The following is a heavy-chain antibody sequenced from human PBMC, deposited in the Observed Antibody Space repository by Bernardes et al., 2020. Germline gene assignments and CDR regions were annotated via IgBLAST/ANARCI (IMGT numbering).Heavy chain of an antibody. CDR1: GGSFSGYY. CDR2: INHSGST. D-gene: IGHD6-13*01. Sequence: SETLSLTCAVYGGSFSGYYWSWIRQPPGKGLEWIGEINHSGSTNYNPSLKSRVTISVDTSKNQFSLKLSSVTAADTAVYYCARDSRQQLVLGGYYYGMDVWGQGTTVTVSS. V-gene: IGHV4-34*01. CDR3: ARDSRQQLVLGGYYYGMDV. J-gene: IGHJ6*02.